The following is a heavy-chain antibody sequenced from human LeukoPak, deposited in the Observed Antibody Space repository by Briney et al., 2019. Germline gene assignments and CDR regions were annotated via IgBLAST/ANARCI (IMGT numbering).Heavy chain of an antibody. Sequence: SETLSLTCTVSGGSISSSSYYWSWIRQPPGKGLEWIGYIYYSGSTNYNPSLKSRVTISVDTSKNQFSLKLSSVTAADTAVYYCARLNRYTGYCSGGSCHSWFDPWGQGTLVTVSS. CDR2: IYYSGST. D-gene: IGHD2-15*01. V-gene: IGHV4-61*05. CDR1: GGSISSSSYY. J-gene: IGHJ5*02. CDR3: ARLNRYTGYCSGGSCHSWFDP.